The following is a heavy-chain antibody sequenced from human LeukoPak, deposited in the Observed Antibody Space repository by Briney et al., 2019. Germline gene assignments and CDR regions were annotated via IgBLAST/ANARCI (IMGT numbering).Heavy chain of an antibody. D-gene: IGHD2-15*01. CDR3: ARGGFCSGPTCYSLWF. CDR2: IYHSGNT. Sequence: SETLSLTCGVSGSSIGSGNYWGWIRQPPGQGLEWIGTIYHSGNTYYNPSLKSRVTLSVDTSKNQFSLNLNSVTAADTAVYFCARGGFCSGPTCYSLWFWGPGTLVTVSS. V-gene: IGHV4-38-2*01. CDR1: GSSIGSGNY. J-gene: IGHJ4*02.